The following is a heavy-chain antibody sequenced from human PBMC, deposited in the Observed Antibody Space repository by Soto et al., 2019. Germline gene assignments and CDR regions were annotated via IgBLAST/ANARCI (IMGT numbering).Heavy chain of an antibody. CDR1: GFSLNNFA. Sequence: EVQLLESGGDLVQPGGSLRLSCAASGFSLNNFAMAWVRQAPGKGLEWVSTITSSGDKTSYADSVKGRFIISRDNSKNMLYLQANSLRVEDTALYYCARDCASTSCSVWRYWGQGTVVTVST. D-gene: IGHD2-2*01. V-gene: IGHV3-23*01. CDR2: ITSSGDKT. CDR3: ARDCASTSCSVWRY. J-gene: IGHJ4*02.